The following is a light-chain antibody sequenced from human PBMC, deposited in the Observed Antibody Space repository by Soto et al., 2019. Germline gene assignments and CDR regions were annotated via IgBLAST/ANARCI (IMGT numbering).Light chain of an antibody. CDR3: QQADSFPLT. Sequence: DIQMTQAPSSVSASVGDRVTITCRASQGISSWVAWYQQKTGKAPKLLIYAASSLQSGVPSRFSGSGSGTDFTLTISSLQPEDFETYYCQQADSFPLTLGGGTKVEIK. J-gene: IGKJ4*01. V-gene: IGKV1-12*01. CDR1: QGISSW. CDR2: AAS.